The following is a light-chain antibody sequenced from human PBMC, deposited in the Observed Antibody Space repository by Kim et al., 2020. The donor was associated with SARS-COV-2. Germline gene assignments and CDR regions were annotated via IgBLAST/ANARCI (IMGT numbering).Light chain of an antibody. J-gene: IGLJ2*01. CDR1: KLGDKY. Sequence: SYELTQPPSVSVSPGQTASITCSGDKLGDKYACWYQQKPGQSPVLVIYQDSKRPSGIPERFSGSNSGNTATLTISGTQAMDEADYYCQAWDSNTEVVFGGGTQLTVL. CDR2: QDS. V-gene: IGLV3-1*01. CDR3: QAWDSNTEVV.